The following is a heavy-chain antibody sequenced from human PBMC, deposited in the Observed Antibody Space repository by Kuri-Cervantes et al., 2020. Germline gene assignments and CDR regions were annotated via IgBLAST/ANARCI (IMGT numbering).Heavy chain of an antibody. Sequence: ASVKVSCKASGYTFTSYGISWVRQAPGQGLEWMGWISAYNGNTNYAQKLQGRVTMTTDTSTSTAYMELRSLRSDDTAVYYCASGVKQGHYYYGMDVWGQGTTVTVSS. J-gene: IGHJ6*02. CDR1: GYTFTSYG. CDR2: ISAYNGNT. V-gene: IGHV1-18*01. D-gene: IGHD6-13*01. CDR3: ASGVKQGHYYYGMDV.